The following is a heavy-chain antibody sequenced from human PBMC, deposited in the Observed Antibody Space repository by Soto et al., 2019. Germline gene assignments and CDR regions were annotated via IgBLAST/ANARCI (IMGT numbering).Heavy chain of an antibody. CDR1: GFTFSNAW. J-gene: IGHJ6*02. CDR2: IKSKTDGGTT. V-gene: IGHV3-15*01. CDR3: TTTIRGYYYGMDV. Sequence: GGSLRLSCAASGFTFSNAWMSWVRQAPGKGLEWVGRIKSKTDGGTTDYAAPVKGRFTISRDDSKNTLYLQMNSLKTEDTAVYYCTTTIRGYYYGMDVWGQGTTVTVSS. D-gene: IGHD1-1*01.